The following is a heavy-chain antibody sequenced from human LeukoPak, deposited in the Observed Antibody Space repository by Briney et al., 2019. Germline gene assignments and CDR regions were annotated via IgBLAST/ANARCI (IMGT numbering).Heavy chain of an antibody. CDR3: ASLAASGSGREY. D-gene: IGHD6-19*01. V-gene: IGHV4-39*07. J-gene: IGHJ4*02. CDR1: GGSISSSSYY. CDR2: IYYSGST. Sequence: SETLSLTCTVSGGSISSSSYYWGWIRQPPGKGLEWIGSIYYSGSTYYNPSLKSRVTISVDTSKNQFSLKLSSVTAADTAVYYCASLAASGSGREYWGQGTLVTVSS.